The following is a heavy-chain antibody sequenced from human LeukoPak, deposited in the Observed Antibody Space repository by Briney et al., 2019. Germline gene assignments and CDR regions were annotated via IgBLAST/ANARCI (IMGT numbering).Heavy chain of an antibody. CDR2: IIPIFGTA. Sequence: GASVKVSCKASGGTFSSYAISWVRQAPGQGLEWMGGIIPIFGTANYAQKFQGRVTITADESTSTAYMELSSLRSEDTAVYYCARELGTNYYYYYGMDVWGQGTTVTVSS. CDR1: GGTFSSYA. CDR3: ARELGTNYYYYYGMDV. V-gene: IGHV1-69*01. J-gene: IGHJ6*02. D-gene: IGHD7-27*01.